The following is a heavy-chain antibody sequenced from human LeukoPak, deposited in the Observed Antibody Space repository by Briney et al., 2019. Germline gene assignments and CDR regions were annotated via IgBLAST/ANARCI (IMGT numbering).Heavy chain of an antibody. CDR2: IRSSSSYI. Sequence: GGSLRLSCAASGFTFSSYSMNWVRQAPGKGLEWVSSIRSSSSYIYYADSVKGRFTISRDNAKNSLYLQMNSLRAEDTAVYYCARTDISSRLPNYWGQGTLVTVSS. CDR1: GFTFSSYS. J-gene: IGHJ4*02. CDR3: ARTDISSRLPNY. V-gene: IGHV3-21*01. D-gene: IGHD3-3*02.